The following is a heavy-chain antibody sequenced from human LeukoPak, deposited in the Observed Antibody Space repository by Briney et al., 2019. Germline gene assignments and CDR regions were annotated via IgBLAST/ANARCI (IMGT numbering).Heavy chain of an antibody. Sequence: GASVKVSCKASGGTFSSYAISWVRQAPGQGLEWMGGSIPIFGTANYAQKFQGRVTITADESTSTAYMELSSLRSEDTAVYYCARLRYYGSGSYYQLLDYWGQGTLVTVSS. V-gene: IGHV1-69*13. CDR1: GGTFSSYA. CDR3: ARLRYYGSGSYYQLLDY. CDR2: SIPIFGTA. D-gene: IGHD3-10*01. J-gene: IGHJ4*02.